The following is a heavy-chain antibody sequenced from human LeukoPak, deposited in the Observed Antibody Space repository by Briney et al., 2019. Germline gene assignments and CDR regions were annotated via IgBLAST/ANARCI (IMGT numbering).Heavy chain of an antibody. Sequence: GSLRLSCAASGFTFSSFEMNWVRQPPGKGLEWIGEINHSGSTNYNPSLKSRVTISVDTSKNQFSLKLSSVTAADTAVYYCARGHSVVVPAAIHVSSYYYYYMDVWGKGTTVTVSS. J-gene: IGHJ6*03. V-gene: IGHV4-34*01. D-gene: IGHD2-2*01. CDR2: INHSGST. CDR1: GFTFSSFE. CDR3: ARGHSVVVPAAIHVSSYYYYYMDV.